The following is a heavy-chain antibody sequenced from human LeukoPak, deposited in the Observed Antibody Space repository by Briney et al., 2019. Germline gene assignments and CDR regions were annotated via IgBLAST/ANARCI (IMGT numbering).Heavy chain of an antibody. Sequence: EGSPRLSCAASGFTFSSYAMSWVRQAPGKGLKWVSAISGSGGSTYYADSVKGRFTISRDNSKNTLYLQMNSLRAEDTAVYYCAKGRYFDWLLGSDDAFDIWGQGTMVTVSS. CDR1: GFTFSSYA. CDR2: ISGSGGST. D-gene: IGHD3-9*01. J-gene: IGHJ3*02. CDR3: AKGRYFDWLLGSDDAFDI. V-gene: IGHV3-23*01.